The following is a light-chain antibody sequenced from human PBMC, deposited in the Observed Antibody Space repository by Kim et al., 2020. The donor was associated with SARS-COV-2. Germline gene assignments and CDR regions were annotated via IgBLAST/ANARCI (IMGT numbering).Light chain of an antibody. CDR3: CSYAGSYSWV. CDR2: DVS. Sequence: GQSVTISCTGTSSDVGGYNYVSWYQQHPGKAPKLWIYDVSKRPSGVPDRFSGSKSGNTASLTISGLQAEDEADYYCCSYAGSYSWVFGGGTKLTVL. J-gene: IGLJ3*02. V-gene: IGLV2-11*01. CDR1: SSDVGGYNY.